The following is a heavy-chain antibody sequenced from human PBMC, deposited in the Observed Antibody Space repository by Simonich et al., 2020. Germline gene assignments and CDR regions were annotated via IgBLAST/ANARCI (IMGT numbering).Heavy chain of an antibody. J-gene: IGHJ6*02. CDR1: GYTFTGYY. D-gene: IGHD6-6*01. V-gene: IGHV1-2*02. CDR2: TNPNSVDT. CDR3: ATGIAARYYYYGMDV. Sequence: QVQLVQSGAEVKKPGASVKVSCKASGYTFTGYYMHWVRQAPGQGLECRGWTNPNSVDTNYEQKCQGRVTMTRETSISTAYMELSRLRSDDTAVYYCATGIAARYYYYGMDVWGQGTTVTVSS.